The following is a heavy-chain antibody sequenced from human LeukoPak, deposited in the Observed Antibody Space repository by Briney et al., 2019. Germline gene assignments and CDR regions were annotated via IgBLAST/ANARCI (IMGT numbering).Heavy chain of an antibody. J-gene: IGHJ3*02. CDR2: INPNSGGT. V-gene: IGHV1-2*02. CDR3: ARYSRGDAFDI. CDR1: GYTFTSYG. D-gene: IGHD1-26*01. Sequence: ASVKVSCKASGYTFTSYGISRVRQAPGQGPEWMGWINPNSGGTNYAQKFQGRVTMTRDTSISTAYMELSRLRSDDTAVYYCARYSRGDAFDIWGQGTKVTVSS.